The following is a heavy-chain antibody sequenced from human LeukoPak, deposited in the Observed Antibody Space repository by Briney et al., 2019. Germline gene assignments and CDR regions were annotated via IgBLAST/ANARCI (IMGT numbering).Heavy chain of an antibody. D-gene: IGHD1-1*01. CDR3: ARAVEGPTTNYYFDY. CDR1: GGSFSGYY. CDR2: INHSGST. J-gene: IGHJ4*02. Sequence: SETLSLTCAVYGGSFSGYYWSWIRQPPGKGLEWIGEINHSGSTNYNPSLKSRVTISVDTSKNQFSLKLSSVTAADTAVYYCARAVEGPTTNYYFDYWGQGTLVTVSS. V-gene: IGHV4-34*01.